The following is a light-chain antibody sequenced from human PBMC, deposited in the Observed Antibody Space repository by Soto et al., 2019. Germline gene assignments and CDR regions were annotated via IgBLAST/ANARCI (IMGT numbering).Light chain of an antibody. J-gene: IGKJ1*01. CDR3: QQYNSYSQT. Sequence: EIVMTQSPATLSVSPGERATLSCRASQSVSSNLAWYQQKPGQAPRLLIYGASTRATGIPARFSGSGSGTESTLTISSLQPDDFATYYCQQYNSYSQTFGQGTKVDIK. CDR1: QSVSSN. V-gene: IGKV3-15*01. CDR2: GAS.